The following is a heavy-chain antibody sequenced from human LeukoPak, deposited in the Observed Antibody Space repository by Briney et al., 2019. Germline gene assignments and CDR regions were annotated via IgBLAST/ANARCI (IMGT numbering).Heavy chain of an antibody. V-gene: IGHV3-30-3*01. Sequence: GRSLRLSCAASGFTFSNYAMHWVRQAPGKGLEWVAVISYDGSNKYYADSVKGRFTISRDNSKNTLYLQMNSLRAEDTAVYYCARATFYYDSSGSHYWGQGTLVTVSS. CDR2: ISYDGSNK. CDR3: ARATFYYDSSGSHY. D-gene: IGHD3-22*01. J-gene: IGHJ4*02. CDR1: GFTFSNYA.